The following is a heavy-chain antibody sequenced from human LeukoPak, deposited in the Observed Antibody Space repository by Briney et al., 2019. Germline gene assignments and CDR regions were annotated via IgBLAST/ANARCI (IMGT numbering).Heavy chain of an antibody. D-gene: IGHD2-2*01. Sequence: SETLSLTCTVSGGSISSNNYYWGWIRQPPGKGLEWIGSIYYSGSTNYNPSLKSRVTISVDTSKNQFPLKLSSVIAADTAVYYCAGTTKGYCSSASCFGFSYSYYMDVWGKGNTVTISS. CDR1: GGSISSNNYY. V-gene: IGHV4-39*06. J-gene: IGHJ6*03. CDR3: AGTTKGYCSSASCFGFSYSYYMDV. CDR2: IYYSGST.